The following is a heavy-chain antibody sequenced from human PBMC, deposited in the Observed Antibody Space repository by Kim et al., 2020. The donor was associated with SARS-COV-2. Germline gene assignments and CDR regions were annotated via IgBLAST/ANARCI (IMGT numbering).Heavy chain of an antibody. CDR2: IDPSDSYT. Sequence: GESLKISCKGSGYSFTSYWISWVRQMPGKGLEWMGRIDPSDSYTNYSPSFQGHVTISADKSISTAYLQWSSLKASDTAMYYCARHLGGYCSSTSCYNGWYFDLWGRGTLVTVSS. D-gene: IGHD2-2*02. CDR3: ARHLGGYCSSTSCYNGWYFDL. CDR1: GYSFTSYW. J-gene: IGHJ2*01. V-gene: IGHV5-10-1*01.